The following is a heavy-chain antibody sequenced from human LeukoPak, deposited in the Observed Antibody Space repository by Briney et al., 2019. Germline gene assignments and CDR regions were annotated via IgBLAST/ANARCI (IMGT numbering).Heavy chain of an antibody. CDR2: ITTISHYI. D-gene: IGHD3-10*01. CDR3: ARSGGPGTYHQLRYNWFDP. CDR1: GFTLSDYH. V-gene: IGHV3-21*01. Sequence: GGSLRLSCAASGFTLSDYHMNWVRQAPGKGLEWLSSITTISHYIYYAGAVRGRFTISRDNAKNSLYLQMSSLRGEDTAVYYCARSGGPGTYHQLRYNWFDPWGQGTLVTVSS. J-gene: IGHJ5*02.